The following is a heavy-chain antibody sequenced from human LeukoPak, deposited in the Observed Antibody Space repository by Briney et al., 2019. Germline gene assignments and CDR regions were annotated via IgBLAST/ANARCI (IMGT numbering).Heavy chain of an antibody. D-gene: IGHD6-19*01. Sequence: GESLKISCKGSGYSFTSYWIGWVRQMPGKGLEWMGIIYPGDSDTRYSLSFQGQVTISADKSISTAYLQWSSLKASDTAMYYCARARMTVAGTSSYFDYWGQGTLVTVSS. CDR2: IYPGDSDT. CDR3: ARARMTVAGTSSYFDY. V-gene: IGHV5-51*01. CDR1: GYSFTSYW. J-gene: IGHJ4*02.